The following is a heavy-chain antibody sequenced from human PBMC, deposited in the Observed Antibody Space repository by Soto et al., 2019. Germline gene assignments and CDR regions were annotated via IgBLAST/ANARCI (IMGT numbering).Heavy chain of an antibody. CDR3: AREIDGGWYYFDY. CDR2: IYYSGST. J-gene: IGHJ4*02. D-gene: IGHD6-19*01. Sequence: SETLSLTCTVSGGSISSYYWSWIRQPPGKGLEWIGYIYYSGSTNYNPSLKSRVTISVDTSKNQFSLKLSSVTAADTAVYYCAREIDGGWYYFDYWGQGTLVTVSS. CDR1: GGSISSYY. V-gene: IGHV4-59*01.